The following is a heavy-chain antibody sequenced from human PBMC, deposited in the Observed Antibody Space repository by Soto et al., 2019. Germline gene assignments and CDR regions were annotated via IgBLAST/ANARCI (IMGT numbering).Heavy chain of an antibody. CDR2: IYHSGTT. CDR3: ARTDSVGYYPY. D-gene: IGHD3-3*01. CDR1: GDSISSGFH. V-gene: IGHV4-38-2*01. J-gene: IGHJ4*02. Sequence: SETLSLTCAVSGDSISSGFHWAWIRQPPGKGLEWVASIYHSGTTYYNPSLTSRVTISVDTSKNQFSLKLSSVTAADSAMYYCARTDSVGYYPYCGQGTLVTV.